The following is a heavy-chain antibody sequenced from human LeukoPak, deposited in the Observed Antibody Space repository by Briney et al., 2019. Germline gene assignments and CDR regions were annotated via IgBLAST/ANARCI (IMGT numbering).Heavy chain of an antibody. V-gene: IGHV4-34*01. Sequence: SETLSLTCAVYGGSFSGYYWSWIRQPPGKGLEWIGEINHSGSTNYNPSLKSRVTISVDTSKNQFSLKLSSVTAADTAVYYCARGALAGTYWGQGTLVTVSS. CDR2: INHSGST. D-gene: IGHD6-19*01. J-gene: IGHJ4*02. CDR3: ARGALAGTY. CDR1: GGSFSGYY.